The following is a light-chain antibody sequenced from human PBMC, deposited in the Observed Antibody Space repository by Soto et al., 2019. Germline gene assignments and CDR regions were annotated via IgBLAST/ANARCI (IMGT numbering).Light chain of an antibody. CDR1: QGISSY. V-gene: IGKV1-39*01. J-gene: IGKJ1*01. Sequence: IQLTQSPSSLSAFVGDRVTITCRASQGISSYLNWYQQKPGKAPKLLIYAASSLQSGVPPRFSGSGSGTDFTLTISSLQPEDFATYFCQQSYNIPRATFGQGTKVDIK. CDR2: AAS. CDR3: QQSYNIPRAT.